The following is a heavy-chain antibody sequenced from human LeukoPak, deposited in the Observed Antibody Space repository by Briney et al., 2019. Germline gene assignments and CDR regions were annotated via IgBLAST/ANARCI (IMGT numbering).Heavy chain of an antibody. J-gene: IGHJ4*02. V-gene: IGHV1-18*01. Sequence: ASVKVSCKASGYTFSSYGISWVRQAPGQGLEWMGWISAYNGNTNYAQKLQGRVTMTTDTSTSTAYMELRSLRSEGTAVYYCARVKADPYYDILTGYYNRPYFDYWGQGTLVTVSS. CDR1: GYTFSSYG. CDR3: ARVKADPYYDILTGYYNRPYFDY. D-gene: IGHD3-9*01. CDR2: ISAYNGNT.